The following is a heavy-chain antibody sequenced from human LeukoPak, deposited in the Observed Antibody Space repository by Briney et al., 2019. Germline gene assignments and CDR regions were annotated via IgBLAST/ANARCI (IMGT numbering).Heavy chain of an antibody. CDR1: GYTFTSYG. Sequence: ASVKVSCKASGYTFTSYGISRVRQAPGQGLEWMGWISAYNGNTNYAQKLQGRVTMTTDTSTSTAYMELRSLRSDDTAVYYCARVPPRYDYVWGSYRCDYWGQGTLVTVSS. CDR2: ISAYNGNT. V-gene: IGHV1-18*01. CDR3: ARVPPRYDYVWGSYRCDY. D-gene: IGHD3-16*02. J-gene: IGHJ4*02.